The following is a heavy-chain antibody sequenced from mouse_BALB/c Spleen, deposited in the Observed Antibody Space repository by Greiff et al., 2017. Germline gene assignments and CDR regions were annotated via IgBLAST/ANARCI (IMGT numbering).Heavy chain of an antibody. V-gene: IGHV1-5*01. D-gene: IGHD2-14*01. CDR3: TRSRDYRDGVVNYAKDY. Sequence: EVQLQQSGTVLARPGASVKMSCKASGYTFTSYWMHWVKQRPGQGLEWIGAIYPGNSDTSYNQKFKGKAKLTTVTSNSTAYMELSNLTNEDSAVYYITRSRDYRDGVVNYAKDYWGRGTSDTVSS. CDR1: GYTFTSYW. J-gene: IGHJ4*01. CDR2: IYPGNSDT.